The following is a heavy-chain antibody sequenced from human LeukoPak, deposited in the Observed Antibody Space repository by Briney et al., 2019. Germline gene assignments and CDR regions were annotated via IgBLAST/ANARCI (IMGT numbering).Heavy chain of an antibody. J-gene: IGHJ4*02. CDR1: GFSFSSYG. Sequence: GGSLRLSCAASGFSFSSYGMHWVRQAPGKGLEWVAFIRYDGSNKYYADSVKGRFTISRDNSKNTLYLQMNSLRAEDTAVYYCAKSESGAARGYFDYWGQGTLVTVSS. CDR3: AKSESGAARGYFDY. D-gene: IGHD2-15*01. V-gene: IGHV3-30*02. CDR2: IRYDGSNK.